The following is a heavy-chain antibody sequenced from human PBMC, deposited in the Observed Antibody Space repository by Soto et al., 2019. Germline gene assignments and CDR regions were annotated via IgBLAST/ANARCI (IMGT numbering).Heavy chain of an antibody. CDR3: AKYQFYGDSHVDY. Sequence: TGGSLRLYCAATGFPFRDYYISWIPPAPGKGLEWVSYISSSGSTIYYADSVKGRFTISRDNAKNSLYLQMNSLRVEDTAVYYCAKYQFYGDSHVDYGVKGALFTV. V-gene: IGHV3-11*01. CDR2: ISSSGSTI. J-gene: IGHJ4*02. D-gene: IGHD4-17*01. CDR1: GFPFRDYY.